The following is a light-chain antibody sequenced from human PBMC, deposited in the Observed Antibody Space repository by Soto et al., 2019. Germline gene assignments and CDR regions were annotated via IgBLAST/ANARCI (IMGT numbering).Light chain of an antibody. CDR2: GAS. V-gene: IGKV3-20*01. J-gene: IGKJ4*01. Sequence: EIVLTQSPGTLSLSPGEGATLSCRASQSVSSSPLTWYQQKRGQAPRLLIYGASTRATGIPDRFSGSGSGTDFTLTISRLEPEDFAVYYCNQYHSSFTFGGGTKVEIK. CDR3: NQYHSSFT. CDR1: QSVSSSP.